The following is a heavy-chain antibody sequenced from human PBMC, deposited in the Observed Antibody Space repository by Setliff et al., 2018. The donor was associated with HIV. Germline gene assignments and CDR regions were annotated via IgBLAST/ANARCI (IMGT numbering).Heavy chain of an antibody. CDR1: GFTFGDYA. J-gene: IGHJ4*02. Sequence: SGGSLRLSCTASGFTFGDYAMSWVRQAPGKGLEWVSYISMSSHTSVIYSDSVKGRFTISRDNSKNTLYLQMNSLRAEDTAVYYCAKDRYYDSSGSPFDYWGQGTLVTVSS. CDR3: AKDRYYDSSGSPFDY. D-gene: IGHD3-22*01. CDR2: ISMSSHTSV. V-gene: IGHV3-48*01.